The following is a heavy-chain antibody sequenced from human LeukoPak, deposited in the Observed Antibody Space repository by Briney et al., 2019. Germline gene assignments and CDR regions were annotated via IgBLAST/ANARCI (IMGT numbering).Heavy chain of an antibody. CDR2: THYSGST. CDR1: GDSISSYF. Sequence: SETLSLTCTVSGDSISSYFWRWIRQSPGKGLEWIRYTHYSGSTSYNPSRTGRVTISLDTTKNQFYLKLSSVTASETGFYYCARDQRRAYGDYFDNWGQRTQVTASS. CDR3: ARDQRRAYGDYFDN. V-gene: IGHV4-59*01. D-gene: IGHD4-17*01. J-gene: IGHJ4*02.